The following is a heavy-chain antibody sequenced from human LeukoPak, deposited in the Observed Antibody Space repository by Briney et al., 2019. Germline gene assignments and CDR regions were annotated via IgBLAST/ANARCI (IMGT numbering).Heavy chain of an antibody. CDR3: AKSFGLATVTYFDY. Sequence: GGSLRLSCAASGFTFSSYAMSWVRQAPGKWLEWVSAISGSGGSTYYADSVKGRFTISRDNSKNTLYLQMNSLRAEDTAVYYCAKSFGLATVTYFDYWGQGTLVTVSS. J-gene: IGHJ4*02. CDR2: ISGSGGST. CDR1: GFTFSSYA. D-gene: IGHD4-17*01. V-gene: IGHV3-23*01.